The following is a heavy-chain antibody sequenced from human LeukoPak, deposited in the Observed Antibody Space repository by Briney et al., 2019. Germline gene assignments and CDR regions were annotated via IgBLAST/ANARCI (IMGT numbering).Heavy chain of an antibody. Sequence: PSETLSLTCVVYGGSFSGYYWSWIRQPPGEGLEWIGEIDQSGTTNYNPSLKSRVSISVDTSKKQSSLTLTSMPAADTAVYYCARVPHYYFGYGYFDSWGQGTLVTVSS. D-gene: IGHD3-10*01. CDR3: ARVPHYYFGYGYFDS. CDR2: IDQSGTT. V-gene: IGHV4-34*01. CDR1: GGSFSGYY. J-gene: IGHJ4*02.